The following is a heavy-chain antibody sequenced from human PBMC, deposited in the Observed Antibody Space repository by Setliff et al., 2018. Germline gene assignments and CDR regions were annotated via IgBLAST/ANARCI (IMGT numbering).Heavy chain of an antibody. Sequence: PGESLKISCKSSGYTFTNYWIGWVRQMPGKGLEWMGTIYPDDSDARYSPSFRGRVTMTRDTPISTVYMELSLLTSDDTAVYFCARRDGRSGYLGFDLWGHGSLVTVSS. CDR2: IYPDDSDA. V-gene: IGHV5-51*01. CDR3: ARRDGRSGYLGFDL. J-gene: IGHJ4*01. CDR1: GYTFTNYW. D-gene: IGHD3-22*01.